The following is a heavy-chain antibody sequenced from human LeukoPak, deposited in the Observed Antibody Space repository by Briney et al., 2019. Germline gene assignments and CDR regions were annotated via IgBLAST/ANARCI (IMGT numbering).Heavy chain of an antibody. J-gene: IGHJ2*01. CDR3: ARESTSWYFDL. V-gene: IGHV3-53*01. CDR1: GFTVSSSY. Sequence: GGSLRLSCAASGFTVSSSYMSWVRQAAGKGLEWVSVIYSGGSTYYADSVKGRFTISRDNSKNTLYLQMNSLRAEDTAVYYCARESTSWYFDLWGRGTLVTVSS. CDR2: IYSGGST. D-gene: IGHD2-2*01.